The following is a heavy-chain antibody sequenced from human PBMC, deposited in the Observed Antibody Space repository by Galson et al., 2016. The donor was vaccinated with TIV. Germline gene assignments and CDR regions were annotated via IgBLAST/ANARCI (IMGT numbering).Heavy chain of an antibody. J-gene: IGHJ3*02. D-gene: IGHD3-22*01. CDR1: GLIFDEYA. Sequence: SLRLSCAASGLIFDEYAMHWVRQAPGKGLEWVSGISWNSGNIGYADSVKGRFTITRDNAKNSLYLQMNSLRPEDTALYHCVKANVYLGLVVADGAFDIWGQGTMVTVSS. V-gene: IGHV3-9*01. CDR2: ISWNSGNI. CDR3: VKANVYLGLVVADGAFDI.